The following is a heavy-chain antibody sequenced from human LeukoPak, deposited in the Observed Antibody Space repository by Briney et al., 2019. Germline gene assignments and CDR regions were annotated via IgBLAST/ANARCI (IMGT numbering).Heavy chain of an antibody. J-gene: IGHJ6*02. CDR2: IYYSGST. Sequence: SETLFLTCTVSGGSISSYYWSWIRQPPGKGLEWIGYIYYSGSTNYNPSLKSRVTISVDTSKNQFSLKLSSVTAADTAVYYCARLRYYYGMDVWGQGTTVTVSS. V-gene: IGHV4-59*08. CDR1: GGSISSYY. CDR3: ARLRYYYGMDV.